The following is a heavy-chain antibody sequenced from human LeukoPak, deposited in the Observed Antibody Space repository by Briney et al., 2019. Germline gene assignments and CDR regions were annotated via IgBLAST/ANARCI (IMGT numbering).Heavy chain of an antibody. CDR2: INHSGST. CDR1: GGSFSGYY. Sequence: SEALSLTCAVYGGSFSGYYWSWIRQPPGKGLEWIGEINHSGSTNYNPSLKSRVTISVDTSKNQFSLKLSSVTAADTAVYYCARVRGYGSGSYWHYYYGMDVWGQGTTVTVSS. D-gene: IGHD3-10*01. CDR3: ARVRGYGSGSYWHYYYGMDV. V-gene: IGHV4-34*01. J-gene: IGHJ6*02.